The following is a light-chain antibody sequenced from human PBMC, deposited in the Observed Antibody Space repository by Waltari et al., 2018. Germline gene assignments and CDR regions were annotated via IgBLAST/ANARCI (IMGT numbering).Light chain of an antibody. CDR1: SSDVGAYNS. CDR2: EVS. V-gene: IGLV2-8*01. Sequence: QSALTQPPSASGSPGQSVTISCTGTSSDVGAYNSVSWYQQRPGTPPKLLIFEVSKRPAWLPDRLSGSRSSHPPSLTLSSLQADDLADYSGSSQAGRHTVIFGGGTKLTVL. CDR3: SSQAGRHTVI. J-gene: IGLJ2*01.